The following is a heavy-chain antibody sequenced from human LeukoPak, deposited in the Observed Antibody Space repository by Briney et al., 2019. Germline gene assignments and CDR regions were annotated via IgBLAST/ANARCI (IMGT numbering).Heavy chain of an antibody. Sequence: SETLSLTCTVSVYSTSSGYYWGWIRQPPGKGLEWIGSIYHSGSTYYNPSLKSRVTISVDTSKNQFSLKLSSVTAADTAVYYCARFIAVAAQEVDYWGQGTLVTVSS. CDR3: ARFIAVAAQEVDY. D-gene: IGHD6-19*01. CDR1: VYSTSSGYY. V-gene: IGHV4-38-2*02. CDR2: IYHSGST. J-gene: IGHJ4*02.